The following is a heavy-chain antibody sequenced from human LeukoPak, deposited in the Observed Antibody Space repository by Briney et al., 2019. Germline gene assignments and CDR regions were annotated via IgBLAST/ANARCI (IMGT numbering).Heavy chain of an antibody. D-gene: IGHD6-13*01. Sequence: SETLSLTCTVSGGSISSSSYYWGWLRQPPGTGLEWFGSIYYSGSTYYNPSLKSRVTISVDTSKNQFSLKLSSVTAADTAVYYCASGSWHPLRDYWGQGTLVTVSS. J-gene: IGHJ4*02. V-gene: IGHV4-39*01. CDR3: ASGSWHPLRDY. CDR1: GGSISSSSYY. CDR2: IYYSGST.